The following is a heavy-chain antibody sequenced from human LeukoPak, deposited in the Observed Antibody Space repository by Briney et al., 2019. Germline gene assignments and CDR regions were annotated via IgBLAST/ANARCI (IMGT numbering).Heavy chain of an antibody. V-gene: IGHV1-2*02. D-gene: IGHD6-13*01. CDR1: GYTFTGYY. Sequence: ASVKVSCKASGYTFTGYYMHWVRQALGQGLEWMGWINPNSGGTNYAQKFQGRVTMTRNTSISTAYMELSSLRSEDTAVYYCARGKKYSSSWYSLFSDNTDNDYWGQGTLVTVSS. J-gene: IGHJ4*02. CDR2: INPNSGGT. CDR3: ARGKKYSSSWYSLFSDNTDNDY.